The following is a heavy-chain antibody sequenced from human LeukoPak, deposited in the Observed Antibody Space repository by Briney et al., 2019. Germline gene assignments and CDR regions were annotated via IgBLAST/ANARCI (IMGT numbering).Heavy chain of an antibody. CDR2: INHSGST. CDR1: GGSFSGYY. V-gene: IGHV4-34*01. D-gene: IGHD2-2*02. J-gene: IGHJ6*03. CDR3: ARGLGYCSSTSCYTAARAYYYYYMDV. Sequence: SETLSLTCAVYGGSFSGYYWSWIRQPPGKGLEWIGEINHSGSTNYNPSLKSRVTISVDTSKNQFSLKLSSVTAADTAVYYCARGLGYCSSTSCYTAARAYYYYYMDVWGKGTTVTVSS.